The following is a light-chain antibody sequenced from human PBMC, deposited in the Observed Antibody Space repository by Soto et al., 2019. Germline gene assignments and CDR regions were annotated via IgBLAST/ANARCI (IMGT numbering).Light chain of an antibody. J-gene: IGKJ3*01. CDR3: QQYGSSLFT. Sequence: EIVLTQSPGTLSLSPGERATLSCRASQSVSSSYLAWYQQKPGQAPRLLIYGASSRATGIPDRFSGSGSGKHFTLTISRLEPEDCAVYYCQQYGSSLFTFGPGTKVDIK. CDR2: GAS. V-gene: IGKV3-20*01. CDR1: QSVSSSY.